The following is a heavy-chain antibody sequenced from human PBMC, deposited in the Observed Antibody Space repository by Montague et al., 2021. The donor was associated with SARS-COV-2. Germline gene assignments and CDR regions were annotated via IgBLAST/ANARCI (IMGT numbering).Heavy chain of an antibody. Sequence: SETLSLTCAVSGASVSSINWWSWVRQPPGRGLEWIAEIHHTGIINFNPSLRSRGLISLDSSKNQFSLTLNSATAADTATYYCASHPVFQQLYSWGQGTLVSVS. CDR2: IHHTGII. J-gene: IGHJ4*02. CDR1: GASVSSINW. V-gene: IGHV4-4*02. D-gene: IGHD6-13*01. CDR3: ASHPVFQQLYS.